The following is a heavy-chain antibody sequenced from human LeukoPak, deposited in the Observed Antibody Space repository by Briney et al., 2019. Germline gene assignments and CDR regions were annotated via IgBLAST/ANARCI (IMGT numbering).Heavy chain of an antibody. CDR1: GYTFTSYA. D-gene: IGHD3-22*01. J-gene: IGHJ6*02. CDR3: ASRYDSSGYDYYGMDV. CDR2: INAGNGNT. Sequence: ASVKVSCKASGYTFTSYAMHWVRQAPGQRLEWMGWINAGNGNTKYSQKFQGRVTITRDTSASTAYMELSSLRSEDTAVYYCASRYDSSGYDYYGMDVWGQGTTVTVSS. V-gene: IGHV1-3*01.